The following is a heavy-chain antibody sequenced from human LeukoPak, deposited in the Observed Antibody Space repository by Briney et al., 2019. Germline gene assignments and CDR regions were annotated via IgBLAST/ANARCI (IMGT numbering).Heavy chain of an antibody. Sequence: ASVKVSCKASGYTFTGYYMHWVRQAPGQGLEWMGWINPNSGGTNYAQKFQGRVTMTRDTSISTAYMELSRLRSDDTAVYYCARDPGSEWELLDYWGQGTLVTVSS. J-gene: IGHJ4*02. D-gene: IGHD1-26*01. CDR3: ARDPGSEWELLDY. CDR2: INPNSGGT. CDR1: GYTFTGYY. V-gene: IGHV1-2*02.